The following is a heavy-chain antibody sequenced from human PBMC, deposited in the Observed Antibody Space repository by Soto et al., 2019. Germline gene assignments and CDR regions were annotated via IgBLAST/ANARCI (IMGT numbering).Heavy chain of an antibody. Sequence: ASVKVSCKASGYTFTSYGISWVRQAPGQGLERMGWISAYNGNTNYAQKLQGRVTMTTDTSTSTAYIELRSLRSDDTAVYYCARVGCSGGSCYFNDYYYGMDVWGQGTTVTVSS. V-gene: IGHV1-18*04. CDR3: ARVGCSGGSCYFNDYYYGMDV. CDR1: GYTFTSYG. CDR2: ISAYNGNT. D-gene: IGHD2-15*01. J-gene: IGHJ6*02.